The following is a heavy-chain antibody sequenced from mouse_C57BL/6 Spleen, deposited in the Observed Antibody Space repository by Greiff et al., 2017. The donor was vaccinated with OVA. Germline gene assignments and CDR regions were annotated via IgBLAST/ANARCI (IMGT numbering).Heavy chain of an antibody. CDR3: ARSFDYGFYWYFDV. V-gene: IGHV2-2*01. D-gene: IGHD2-4*01. J-gene: IGHJ1*03. CDR2: IWSGGST. Sequence: VQVVESGPGLVQPSQSLSITCTVSGFSLTSYGVHWVRQSPGKGLEWLGVIWSGGSTDYNAAFISRLSISKDNSKSQVFFKMNSLQADDTAIYYCARSFDYGFYWYFDVWGTGTTVTVSS. CDR1: GFSLTSYG.